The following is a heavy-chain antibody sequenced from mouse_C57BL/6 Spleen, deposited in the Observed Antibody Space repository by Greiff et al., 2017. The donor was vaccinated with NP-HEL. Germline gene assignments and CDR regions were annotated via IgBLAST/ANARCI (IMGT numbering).Heavy chain of an antibody. CDR2: IYPGGGYT. D-gene: IGHD1-1*01. Sequence: VQLQESGAELVRPGTSVKMSCKASGYTFTNYWIGWAKQRPGHGLEWIGDIYPGGGYTNYNEKFKGKATLTADKSSSTAYMQFSSLTSEDSAIYYCARGHYYGSSSYFDYWGQGTTLTVSS. CDR1: GYTFTNYW. J-gene: IGHJ2*01. V-gene: IGHV1-63*01. CDR3: ARGHYYGSSSYFDY.